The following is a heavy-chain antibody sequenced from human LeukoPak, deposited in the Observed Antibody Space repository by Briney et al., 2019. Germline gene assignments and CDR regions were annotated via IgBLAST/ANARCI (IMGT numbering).Heavy chain of an antibody. CDR1: GRSIRGYY. Sequence: PSETLSLTCTVSGRSIRGYYWSWIRQPPGRGLEWIGYMYNSGKTNYNPSLKSRVTISVDTSKNQFSLKLSSVTAADTAVYYCARESSGWYYFDYWGQGTLVAVSS. D-gene: IGHD6-19*01. CDR3: ARESSGWYYFDY. J-gene: IGHJ4*02. V-gene: IGHV4-59*01. CDR2: MYNSGKT.